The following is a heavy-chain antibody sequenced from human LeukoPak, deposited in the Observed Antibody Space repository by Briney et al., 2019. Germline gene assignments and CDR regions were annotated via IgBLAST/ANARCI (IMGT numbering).Heavy chain of an antibody. CDR1: GVSFSSTIYY. Sequence: PSETLSLTCTVSGVSFSSTIYYWGWVRQPPGKGLEWIESIYYSGIAFYNPPLKSRVTMSVDTSKNQFSLKLSSVTAADTAVYYCARQGGYSAYYGVDVWGQGTTVTASS. J-gene: IGHJ6*02. CDR2: IYYSGIA. CDR3: ARQGGYSAYYGVDV. D-gene: IGHD5-12*01. V-gene: IGHV4-39*01.